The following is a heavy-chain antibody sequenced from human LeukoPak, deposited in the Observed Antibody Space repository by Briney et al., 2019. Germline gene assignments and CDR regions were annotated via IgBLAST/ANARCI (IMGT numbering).Heavy chain of an antibody. V-gene: IGHV3-53*01. CDR2: IYSGGST. Sequence: GGSLRLSCVASGFSVSRSYMTWVRQAPGKGLEWVSIIYSGGSTYYADSVKGRFSISRDTSKNTLNLQMSSLRAEDTAVYFCAKMLRWWDTVDYWGQGTLVTVSS. J-gene: IGHJ4*02. CDR3: AKMLRWWDTVDY. CDR1: GFSVSRSY. D-gene: IGHD4-23*01.